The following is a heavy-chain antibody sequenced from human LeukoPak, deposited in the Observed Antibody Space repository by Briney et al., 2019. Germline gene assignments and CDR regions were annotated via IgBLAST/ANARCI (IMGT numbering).Heavy chain of an antibody. D-gene: IGHD2-21*02. CDR1: GYTFTSYG. J-gene: IGHJ4*02. CDR3: ARGEGTAYCGGDCYPYYFDY. V-gene: IGHV1-18*01. CDR2: ISAYNGNT. Sequence: ASVKVSCKATGYTFTSYGISWVRQAPGQGPEWMGWISAYNGNTNHAQKLQGRVTMTTDTSTSTAYMELRSLRSDDTAVYYCARGEGTAYCGGDCYPYYFDYWGQGTLVTVSS.